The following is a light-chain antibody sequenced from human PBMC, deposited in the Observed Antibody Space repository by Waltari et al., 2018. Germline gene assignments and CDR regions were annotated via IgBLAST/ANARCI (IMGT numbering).Light chain of an antibody. CDR3: HHYGSSPFT. CDR1: QSVGLSS. J-gene: IGKJ2*01. Sequence: EIVLTQSPGTLSLSPGERVTLSCRASQSVGLSSLSWYQQKPGQAPRLLIYGASIRATGIPDRFSGSGSGTDFTLSITRVEPEDFAVYYCHHYGSSPFTFGQGTKLEI. V-gene: IGKV3-20*01. CDR2: GAS.